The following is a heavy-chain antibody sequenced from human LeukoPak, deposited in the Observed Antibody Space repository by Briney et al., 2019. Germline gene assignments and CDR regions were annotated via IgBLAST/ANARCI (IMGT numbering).Heavy chain of an antibody. J-gene: IGHJ4*02. V-gene: IGHV3-15*07. CDR1: GFTFSNAW. CDR3: ARDPEAVAGNGDY. D-gene: IGHD6-19*01. CDR2: IKSKTDGGTT. Sequence: GGSLRLSCAASGFTFSNAWMNWVRQAPGKGLEWVGRIKSKTDGGTTDYAAPVKGRFTISRDDSKNTLYQQMNSLRAEDTAVYYCARDPEAVAGNGDYWGQGTLVTVSS.